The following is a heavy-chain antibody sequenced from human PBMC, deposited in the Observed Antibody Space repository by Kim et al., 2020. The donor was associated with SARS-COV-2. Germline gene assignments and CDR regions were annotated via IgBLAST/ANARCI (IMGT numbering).Heavy chain of an antibody. D-gene: IGHD5-18*01. J-gene: IGHJ6*02. Sequence: SVKVSCKASGGTFSSYAISWVRQAPGQGLEWMGGIIPIFGTANYAQKFQGRVTITADESTSTAYMELSSLRSEDTAVYYCARDLGYSYGRAYYGMDVWGQGTTVTVSS. CDR1: GGTFSSYA. CDR2: IIPIFGTA. CDR3: ARDLGYSYGRAYYGMDV. V-gene: IGHV1-69*13.